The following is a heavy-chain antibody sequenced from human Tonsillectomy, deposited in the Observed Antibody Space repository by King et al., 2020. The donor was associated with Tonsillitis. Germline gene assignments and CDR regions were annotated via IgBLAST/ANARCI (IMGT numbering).Heavy chain of an antibody. V-gene: IGHV6-1*01. J-gene: IGHJ4*02. CDR1: GDSVSSNSAA. D-gene: IGHD6-19*01. CDR2: TYYRSKWYY. Sequence: VQLQQSGPGLVKPSQTLSLTCAITGDSVSSNSAAWNWLRQSPSRGLEWLGRTYYRSKWYYNYAVSVKSRITINPDTSKNQFSLQLNSVTPEDTAFYYCARGSYGSGLVWGQGALVTVSS. CDR3: ARGSYGSGLV.